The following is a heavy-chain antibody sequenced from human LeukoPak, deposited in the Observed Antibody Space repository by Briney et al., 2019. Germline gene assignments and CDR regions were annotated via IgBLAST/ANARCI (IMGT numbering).Heavy chain of an antibody. CDR3: AKPYGFMRGLYYFDY. CDR1: GFTFSSHW. D-gene: IGHD3-16*01. V-gene: IGHV3-23*01. CDR2: ISGSGGST. J-gene: IGHJ4*02. Sequence: GGSLRLSCAASGFTFSSHWMSWVRLAPGKGLEWVSAISGSGGSTYYADSVKGRFTISRDNSKNTLYLQMNSLRAEDTAVYYCAKPYGFMRGLYYFDYWGQGTLVTVSS.